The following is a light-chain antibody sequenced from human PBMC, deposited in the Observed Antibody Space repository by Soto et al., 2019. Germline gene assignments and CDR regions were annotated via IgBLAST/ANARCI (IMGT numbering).Light chain of an antibody. CDR3: QQTYSPPFT. CDR2: AAS. CDR1: QRITNS. Sequence: DIQITQSPSSLSASVGDRVTIPCRASQRITNSLNWYQQKPGRAPNLLIYAASSLQRGAPSRFSGSGSGTDFTLTISSLQPDAFATYYCQQTYSPPFTLGPGTKVDIK. V-gene: IGKV1-39*01. J-gene: IGKJ3*01.